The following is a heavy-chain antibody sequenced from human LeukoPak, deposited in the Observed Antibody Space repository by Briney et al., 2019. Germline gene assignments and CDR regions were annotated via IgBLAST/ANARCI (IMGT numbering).Heavy chain of an antibody. J-gene: IGHJ4*02. CDR3: ARDHDYGPDY. CDR2: IKPDSGAT. V-gene: IGHV1-2*02. Sequence: ASLKVSCKASGYTFTVHYMHWLRQAPGQGLEWMGWIKPDSGATNFAQNFQGRVTMTSDTSINTAYMGLSSLTSDDTAMYYCARDHDYGPDYWGQGTLVTVSA. D-gene: IGHD4/OR15-4a*01. CDR1: GYTFTVHY.